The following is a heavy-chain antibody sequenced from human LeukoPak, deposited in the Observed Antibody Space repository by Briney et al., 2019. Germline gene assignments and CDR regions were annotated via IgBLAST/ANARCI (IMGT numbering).Heavy chain of an antibody. CDR2: INHSGST. D-gene: IGHD5-18*01. CDR1: GGSFSGYY. V-gene: IGHV4-34*01. J-gene: IGHJ6*02. Sequence: QTSETLSLTCAVYGGSFSGYYWSWIRQPPGKGLEWIGEINHSGSTNYNPSLKSRVTISVDTSKNQFSLKLSSVTAADTAVYYCARRGNSYGYYRYYYGMDVWGQGTTVTVSS. CDR3: ARRGNSYGYYRYYYGMDV.